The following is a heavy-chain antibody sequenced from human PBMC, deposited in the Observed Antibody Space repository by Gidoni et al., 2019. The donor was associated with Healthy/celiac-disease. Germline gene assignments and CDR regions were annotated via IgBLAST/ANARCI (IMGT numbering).Heavy chain of an antibody. V-gene: IGHV1-69*02. CDR3: ARAPGGWFDP. CDR1: GGTFSSYT. D-gene: IGHD3-16*01. J-gene: IGHJ5*02. CDR2: IIPILGIA. Sequence: QVQLVQSGAEVKKPGSSVKVSCKSSGGTFSSYTISWVRQAPGQGLEWMGRIIPILGIANYAQKFQGRVTITADKSTSTAYMELSSLRSEDTAVYYCARAPGGWFDPWGQGTLVTVSS.